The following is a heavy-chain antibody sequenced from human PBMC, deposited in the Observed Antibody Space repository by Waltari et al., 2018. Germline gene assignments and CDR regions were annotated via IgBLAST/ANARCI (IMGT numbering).Heavy chain of an antibody. CDR2: ISGSGGRT. D-gene: IGHD5-12*01. CDR3: AKGFWGGYDM. V-gene: IGHV3-23*04. Sequence: EVQLAESGGGLVQPGGSLRLSCAASGFTFHTYAMAWLRQAPGKGLEWVSSISGSGGRTYYSYSSMGRFTISRDNPNNTLYLQMSTLRVDDTAVYYCAKGFWGGYDMWGQGTLVTVSS. CDR1: GFTFHTYA. J-gene: IGHJ4*02.